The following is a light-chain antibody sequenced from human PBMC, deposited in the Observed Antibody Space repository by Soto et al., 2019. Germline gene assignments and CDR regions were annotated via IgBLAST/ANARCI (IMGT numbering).Light chain of an antibody. J-gene: IGLJ1*01. Sequence: QSALTQPASVSGSPGQSMTISCTGTSSDVGSYDLVSWYQQLPGKAPKLLIYEDTKRPSGISTRFSGSKSGNAASLTISGLQAEDEADYYCCSYAGSGTFVFGTGTKVTVL. CDR1: SSDVGSYDL. V-gene: IGLV2-23*01. CDR3: CSYAGSGTFV. CDR2: EDT.